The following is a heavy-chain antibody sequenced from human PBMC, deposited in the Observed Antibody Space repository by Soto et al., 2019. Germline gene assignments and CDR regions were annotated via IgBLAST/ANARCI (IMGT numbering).Heavy chain of an antibody. CDR1: GCTFRSLG. D-gene: IGHD1-7*01. CDR3: AGSPGLSRISGTTLGA. CDR2: INGDGSST. J-gene: IGHJ5*01. V-gene: IGHV3-74*01. Sequence: PLRLSWAVSGCTFRSLGMHWVSKAQGKGLVWVSRINGDGSSTSYADSVKGRFTISRDNAKNMLYLQVNSLRADDTAVYYCAGSPGLSRISGTTLGAWGQGTLVTVSS.